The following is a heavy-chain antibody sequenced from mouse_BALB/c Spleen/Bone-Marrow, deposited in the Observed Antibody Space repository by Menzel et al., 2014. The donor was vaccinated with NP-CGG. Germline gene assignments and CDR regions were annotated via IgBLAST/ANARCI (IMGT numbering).Heavy chain of an antibody. V-gene: IGHV1-77*01. CDR1: GYTFTNYD. CDR2: IFPGNGST. CDR3: ARSSSISTAMDY. D-gene: IGHD1-2*01. Sequence: VKLMESGAELVKPGASVKLSCKASGYTFTNYDINWVRQRPEQGLEWIGWIFPGNGSTNYSEKFKGKATLTTDKSSSTAYMQLSRLTSEDSAVYFCARSSSISTAMDYWGQGTTLTVSS. J-gene: IGHJ2*01.